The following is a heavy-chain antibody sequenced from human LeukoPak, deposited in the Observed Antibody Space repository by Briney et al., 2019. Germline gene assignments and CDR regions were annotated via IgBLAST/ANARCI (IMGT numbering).Heavy chain of an antibody. D-gene: IGHD3-10*01. V-gene: IGHV4-31*11. Sequence: SETLSLTCAVSGGSITSGNNYWSWIRQHPGTGLEWIGYIYYSGSTYYNPSLKSRVTISVDTSKNQFSLKLSSVTAADTAVYYCASHMVRGGVYWGQGTLVTVSS. CDR3: ASHMVRGGVY. CDR2: IYYSGST. CDR1: GGSITSGNNY. J-gene: IGHJ4*02.